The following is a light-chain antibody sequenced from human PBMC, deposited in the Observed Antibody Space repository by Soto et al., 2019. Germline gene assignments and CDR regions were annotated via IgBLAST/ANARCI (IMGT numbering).Light chain of an antibody. J-gene: IGLJ1*01. Sequence: QSALTQPASVSGSPGQSITISCTGSCSDVGNYNLVSWYQQHPGKAPKLMIYEDTKWPSGVSNRFSGSKSGNTAYLTISGLQAEDEADYYCWSYAVGRTYVFGTGTKVTVL. CDR3: WSYAVGRTYV. CDR2: EDT. V-gene: IGLV2-23*01. CDR1: CSDVGNYNL.